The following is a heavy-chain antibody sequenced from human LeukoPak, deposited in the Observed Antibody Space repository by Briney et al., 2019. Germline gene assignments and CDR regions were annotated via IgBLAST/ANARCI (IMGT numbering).Heavy chain of an antibody. D-gene: IGHD1-14*01. V-gene: IGHV1-18*01. CDR2: ISASSGNT. Sequence: ASVKVSCKASGYTFINYGITWVRQAPGQGLEWMGWISASSGNTNYAQKLQGRVSMTTDTSTSTVYTELRSLRSDDTAMYYCARDNSRNLMNFDIWGQGTKVTVSS. CDR3: ARDNSRNLMNFDI. CDR1: GYTFINYG. J-gene: IGHJ3*02.